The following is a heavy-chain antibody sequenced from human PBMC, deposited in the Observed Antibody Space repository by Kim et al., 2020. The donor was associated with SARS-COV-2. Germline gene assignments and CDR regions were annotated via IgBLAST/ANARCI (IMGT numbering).Heavy chain of an antibody. J-gene: IGHJ5*02. CDR2: MSGGGRT. V-gene: IGHV3-23*01. Sequence: GGSLRLSCVTSGFTFSRFSMSWVRQSPGKGLEWLAAMSGGGRTYYPASVKGRFTISRYNSKNTLYLHINSLRAADTAAFYCSKRATVDGLNAFHRWGQG. CDR3: SKRATVDGLNAFHR. D-gene: IGHD5-12*01. CDR1: GFTFSRFS.